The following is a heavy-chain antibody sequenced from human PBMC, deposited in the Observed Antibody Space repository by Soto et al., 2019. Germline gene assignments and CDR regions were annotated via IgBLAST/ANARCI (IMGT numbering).Heavy chain of an antibody. CDR1: GFTFSDHY. D-gene: IGHD1-26*01. Sequence: SLRLSCAASGFTFSDHYMDRVRQGPGKGLEWVGRIRKKTNGYTTEYAASVKGRFTISRDDSQNSMYLQMNSLITEDTAVYFCARISPTSYFDFWGQGALVTVSS. CDR2: IRKKTNGYTT. CDR3: ARISPTSYFDF. V-gene: IGHV3-72*01. J-gene: IGHJ4*02.